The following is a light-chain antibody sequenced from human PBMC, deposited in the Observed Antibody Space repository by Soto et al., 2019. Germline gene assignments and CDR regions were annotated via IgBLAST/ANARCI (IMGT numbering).Light chain of an antibody. CDR2: WAS. CDR1: QSVFSSSSNKNF. V-gene: IGKV4-1*01. CDR3: QQYLTTPYT. Sequence: DIVMTQSPDSLAESLGERATLNCKSSQSVFSSSSNKNFLTWYQQRPGQPPKLLIYWASTRESGVPDRFSGSGSGTDFTLTISSLQAEDVAVYYCQQYLTTPYTFGQGTKLEIK. J-gene: IGKJ2*01.